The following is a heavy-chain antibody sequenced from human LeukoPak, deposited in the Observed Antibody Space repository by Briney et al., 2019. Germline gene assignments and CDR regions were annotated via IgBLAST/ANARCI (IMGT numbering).Heavy chain of an antibody. CDR1: GGTFSSYA. CDR2: IIPIFGTA. CDR3: AVNSGYDDSDYYYYGMDV. D-gene: IGHD5-12*01. V-gene: IGHV1-69*13. J-gene: IGHJ6*02. Sequence: ASEKVSCKASGGTFSSYAISWVRQAPGQGLEWMGGIIPIFGTANYAQKFQGRVTITADESTSTAYMELSSLRSGDTAVYYCAVNSGYDDSDYYYYGMDVWGQGTTVTVSS.